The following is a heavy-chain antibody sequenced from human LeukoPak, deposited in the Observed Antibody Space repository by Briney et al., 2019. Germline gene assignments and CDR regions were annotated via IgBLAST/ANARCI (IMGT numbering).Heavy chain of an antibody. D-gene: IGHD5-12*01. CDR3: ARANKGGYDYVYYFDY. V-gene: IGHV3-66*01. J-gene: IGHJ4*02. Sequence: PGRSLRLSCAASGFTVSSNYMSWVRQAPGKGLEWVSVIYSGGSTYYADSVKGRFTISRDNSKNTLYLQMNSLRAEDTAVYYCARANKGGYDYVYYFDYWGQGTLVTVSS. CDR2: IYSGGST. CDR1: GFTVSSNY.